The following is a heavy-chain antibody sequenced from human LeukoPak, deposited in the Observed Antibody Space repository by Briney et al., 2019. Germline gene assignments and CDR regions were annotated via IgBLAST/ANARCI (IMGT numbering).Heavy chain of an antibody. J-gene: IGHJ4*02. CDR2: ISSYHANT. V-gene: IGHV1-18*01. CDR3: ARGDVYFDY. Sequence: ASVTVCCTASGYTFTNYYITWVRQAPEQGLEWMGWISSYHANTNYAQKLQGRVTMTTDTSTSTVYMELRSLRSDDTAIYYCARGDVYFDYWGQGTLVTVSS. CDR1: GYTFTNYY. D-gene: IGHD3-16*01.